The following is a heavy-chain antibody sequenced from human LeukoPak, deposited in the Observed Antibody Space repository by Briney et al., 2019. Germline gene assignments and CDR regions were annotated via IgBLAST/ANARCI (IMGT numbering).Heavy chain of an antibody. J-gene: IGHJ4*02. CDR2: INHSGST. CDR3: ARGYCTNGVCYTYFDY. V-gene: IGHV4-34*01. CDR1: GGSFSGYY. Sequence: KPSETLSLTCAVYGGSFSGYYWSWIRQPPGKGLEWIGEINHSGSTNYNPSLKSRVTISADTSKNQFSLKLSSVTAADTAVYYCARGYCTNGVCYTYFDYWGQGTLVTVSS. D-gene: IGHD2-8*01.